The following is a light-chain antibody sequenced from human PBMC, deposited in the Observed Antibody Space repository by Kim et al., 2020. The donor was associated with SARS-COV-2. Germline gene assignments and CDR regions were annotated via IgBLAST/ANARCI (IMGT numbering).Light chain of an antibody. J-gene: IGLJ3*02. CDR1: NMGSKS. CDR3: QVWDTSSDHWV. Sequence: APGKPARITCGGNNMGSKSVPWYQQKPGQAPVLVIYYDSDRPSGIPERFSGSNSGNTATLTISRVEAGDEADYYCQVWDTSSDHWVFGGGTQLTVL. V-gene: IGLV3-21*04. CDR2: YDS.